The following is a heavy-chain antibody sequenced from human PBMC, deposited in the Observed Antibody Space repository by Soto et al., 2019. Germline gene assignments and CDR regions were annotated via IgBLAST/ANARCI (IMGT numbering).Heavy chain of an antibody. Sequence: EVQLLDSGGGLVQPGGSLRLSCADSAFTFITYAVSWVRQAPGKGLEWVSIISGSGGSTYYPDSVKGRFTISRDNSKNTLYLQMNSLRADDTAVYYCAKLPAAQSYFDFWGQGTLVTVSS. D-gene: IGHD2-2*01. CDR3: AKLPAAQSYFDF. J-gene: IGHJ4*02. CDR1: AFTFITYA. V-gene: IGHV3-23*01. CDR2: ISGSGGST.